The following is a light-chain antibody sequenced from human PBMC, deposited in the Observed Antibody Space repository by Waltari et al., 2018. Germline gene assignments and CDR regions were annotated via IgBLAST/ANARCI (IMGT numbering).Light chain of an antibody. CDR3: QQSHRFPFT. CDR1: YNIDGF. J-gene: IGKJ2*01. V-gene: IGKV1-39*01. CDR2: AAS. Sequence: DIQMTQSPSSLSTSVGDRVTISCRASYNIDGFFNWYQQKPGKAPKLLIYAASSLQSGVPSRFSGSGSGTDFTLTITSLQPDDSATYYCQQSHRFPFTFGQGTKLEIK.